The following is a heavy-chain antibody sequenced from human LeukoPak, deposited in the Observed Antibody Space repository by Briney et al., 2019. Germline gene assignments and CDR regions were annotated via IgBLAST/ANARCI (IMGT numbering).Heavy chain of an antibody. D-gene: IGHD4-17*01. V-gene: IGHV3-48*02. J-gene: IGHJ4*02. CDR3: ARDRDSGDYTAAPGDY. CDR1: GFTFSSYS. Sequence: GGSLRLSGAASGFTFSSYSMNWVRQAPGKGLEWFSYISSSGSTINYADSVKGRFTISRDSAKNSLYLQMNSLRDEDTAVYYCARDRDSGDYTAAPGDYWGQGTLVTVSS. CDR2: ISSSGSTI.